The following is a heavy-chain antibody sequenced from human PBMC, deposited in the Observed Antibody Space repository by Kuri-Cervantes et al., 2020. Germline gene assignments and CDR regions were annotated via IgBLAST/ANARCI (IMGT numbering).Heavy chain of an antibody. CDR1: GFTFSSYA. J-gene: IGHJ4*02. CDR3: ARVIGVTPYPDY. CDR2: ISYDGSNK. Sequence: GESLKISCAASGFTFSSYAMHWVRQAPGKGLEWVAVISYDGSNKYYADSVKGRFTISRDNAKNTLYLQMNSLRAEDTAVYYCARVIGVTPYPDYWGQGTLVTVSS. V-gene: IGHV3-30-3*01. D-gene: IGHD2-8*01.